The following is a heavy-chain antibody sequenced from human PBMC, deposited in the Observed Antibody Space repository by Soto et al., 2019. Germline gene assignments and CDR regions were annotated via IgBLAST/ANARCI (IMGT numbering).Heavy chain of an antibody. D-gene: IGHD4-4*01. J-gene: IGHJ4*02. V-gene: IGHV3-74*01. CDR1: GFTFSTYW. CDR3: TTITT. CDR2: INSDGSTI. Sequence: PGGSLRLSCAASGFTFSTYWMHWVRRAPGKGLVWVSRINSDGSTISYADSVKDRFTISRDNAKNTLYLQMNSLRAEDTAVYYCTTITTWGQGTLVTVSS.